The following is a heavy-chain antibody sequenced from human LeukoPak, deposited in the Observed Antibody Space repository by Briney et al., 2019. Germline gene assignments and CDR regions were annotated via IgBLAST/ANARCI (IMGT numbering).Heavy chain of an antibody. CDR1: GFTFSHYG. D-gene: IGHD6-19*01. CDR3: ARSNGGVPIGGGHSSGWADY. V-gene: IGHV3-33*01. CDR2: IWNDASKQ. Sequence: GGSLRLSCAASGFTFSHYGMHWVRQAPGKGLEWVSIIWNDASKQYYAESVQGRFTISRDNSKNTVYLQMNSLRAEDTAVYYCARSNGGVPIGGGHSSGWADYWGQGTLVTVSS. J-gene: IGHJ4*02.